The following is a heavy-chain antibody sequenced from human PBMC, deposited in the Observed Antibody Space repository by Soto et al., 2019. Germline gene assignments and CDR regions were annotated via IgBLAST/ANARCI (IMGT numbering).Heavy chain of an antibody. CDR3: ATDKGTTWLDT. D-gene: IGHD1-26*01. CDR2: IWSDGSKE. J-gene: IGHJ5*02. Sequence: GGSLRLSCAASGLSFSASGMHWFRQASGKGLEWVAMIWSDGSKEYYADSVKGRFTITRDNSKIMIFLQMDSLRAEGTALDYCATDKGTTWLDTWGQGNMVTVSS. CDR1: GLSFSASG. V-gene: IGHV3-33*01.